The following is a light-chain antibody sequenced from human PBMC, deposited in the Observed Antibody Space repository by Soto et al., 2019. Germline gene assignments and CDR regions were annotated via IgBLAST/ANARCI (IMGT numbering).Light chain of an antibody. J-gene: IGLJ2*01. CDR1: SSDVGSYNL. CDR2: EGS. CDR3: CSYAGSRGLV. V-gene: IGLV2-23*01. Sequence: QSALTQPASVSGSPGQSITISCTGTSSDVGSYNLVSWYQQHPGKAPKLMIYEGSKRPSGVSNRFSGSKSGNTASLTISGLQAEDEADYYCCSYAGSRGLVFGGGTMLTVL.